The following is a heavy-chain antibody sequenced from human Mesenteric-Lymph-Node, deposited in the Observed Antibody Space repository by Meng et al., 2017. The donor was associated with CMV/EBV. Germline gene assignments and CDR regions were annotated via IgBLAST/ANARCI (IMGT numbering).Heavy chain of an antibody. CDR1: GFTFDDYA. CDR3: AKDSVEWGYYFDY. V-gene: IGHV3-9*01. D-gene: IGHD3-3*01. J-gene: IGHJ4*02. CDR2: ISWNSGSI. Sequence: GGSLRLSCAASGFTFDDYAMHWVRQAPGKGLEWVSGISWNSGSIGYADSVKGRFTISRDNAKNSLYLQMNSLRAEDTALYYCAKDSVEWGYYFDYWGQGTLVTVSS.